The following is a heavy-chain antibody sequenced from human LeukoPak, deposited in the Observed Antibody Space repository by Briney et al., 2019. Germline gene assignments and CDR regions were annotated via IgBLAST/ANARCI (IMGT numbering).Heavy chain of an antibody. Sequence: GGSLRLSCEASGFTFSSYKMTWVRQAPGKGLEWVASISPSSSYIYYGDSVKGRVTVSRDNAKSSLFLQMSSLRADDTAVYYCARDLTGGEYFDSWGQGALASVSS. J-gene: IGHJ4*02. CDR1: GFTFSSYK. V-gene: IGHV3-21*06. CDR2: ISPSSSYI. CDR3: ARDLTGGEYFDS. D-gene: IGHD3-16*01.